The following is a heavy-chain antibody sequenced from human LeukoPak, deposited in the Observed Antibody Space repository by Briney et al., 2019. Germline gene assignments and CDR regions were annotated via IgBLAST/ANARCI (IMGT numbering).Heavy chain of an antibody. V-gene: IGHV3-66*01. D-gene: IGHD3-3*01. CDR3: ATSSLESDY. CDR2: IYSGGST. CDR1: GLTVSSHY. J-gene: IGHJ4*02. Sequence: PGGSLRLSCAASGLTVSSHYMSWVRQAPGKGLEWVSVIYSGGSTYYADSVKGRFTISRDNSKNTLYLQLNSLRVEDTAVYYCATSSLESDYWGQGTLVTVSS.